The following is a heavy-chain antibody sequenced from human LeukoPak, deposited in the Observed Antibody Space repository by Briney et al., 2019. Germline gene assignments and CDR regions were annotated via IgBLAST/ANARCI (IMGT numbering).Heavy chain of an antibody. CDR3: ARHYVFVSGGSSFDF. Sequence: SETLSLTCTVSGGSISGYYWSWIRQPPGKGLEWIGYIYYGGTTNYNPSLKTRLTISLDTSKNQFSLKLGSVTAADTAVYYCARHYVFVSGGSSFDFWGQGTLVTVSS. CDR2: IYYGGTT. CDR1: GGSISGYY. D-gene: IGHD3-16*01. J-gene: IGHJ4*02. V-gene: IGHV4-59*08.